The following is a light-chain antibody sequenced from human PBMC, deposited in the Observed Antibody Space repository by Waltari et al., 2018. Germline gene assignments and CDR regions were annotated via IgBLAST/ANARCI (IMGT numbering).Light chain of an antibody. Sequence: QSVLTQPPSVSGAPGQRVTLSCTGSGSNIGAYDVPWYQHRPGKAPTLLIYGVNNRPSGVPDRFFGSKSGTSASLAITSLRAEDEVVYYCQSYDTSLSVVFGGGTKLTVL. V-gene: IGLV1-40*01. CDR3: QSYDTSLSVV. CDR1: GSNIGAYD. CDR2: GVN. J-gene: IGLJ2*01.